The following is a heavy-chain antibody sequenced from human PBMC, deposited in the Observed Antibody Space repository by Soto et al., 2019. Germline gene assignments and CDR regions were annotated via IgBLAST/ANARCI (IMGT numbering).Heavy chain of an antibody. V-gene: IGHV3-9*01. Sequence: EVQLVESGGGLVQPGRSLRLSCIASGFNFNDYGMRWVRQAPGKGLEWVSGSSWHGDGMGYADSVKGRFTMSRDDAKNSLYLQMNSQRVVDTALYYCAKDDSGFSGYMDVWGKGTMVTVSS. CDR1: GFNFNDYG. J-gene: IGHJ6*03. D-gene: IGHD3-10*01. CDR3: AKDDSGFSGYMDV. CDR2: SSWHGDGM.